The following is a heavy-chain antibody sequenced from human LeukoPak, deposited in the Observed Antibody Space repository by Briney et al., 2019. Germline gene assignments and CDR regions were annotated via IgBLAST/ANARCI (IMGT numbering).Heavy chain of an antibody. CDR2: IYYSGST. CDR1: GGSISSYY. J-gene: IGHJ6*03. CDR3: ATHYGGNSYYYYYMDV. Sequence: SETLSLTCTVSGGSISSYYWSWIRQPPGKGLEWIGYIYYSGSTNYNPSLKSRVTISVDTSKNQFSLKLSSVTAADTAVYYCATHYGGNSYYYYYMDVWGKGTTVTVSS. V-gene: IGHV4-59*08. D-gene: IGHD4-23*01.